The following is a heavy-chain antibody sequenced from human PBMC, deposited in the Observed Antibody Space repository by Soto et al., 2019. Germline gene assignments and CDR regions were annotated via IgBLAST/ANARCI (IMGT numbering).Heavy chain of an antibody. CDR2: IYHSGST. CDR1: GGSVSSRSYF. V-gene: IGHV4-39*01. CDR3: ARKPLRYSSRWYDGEFEY. J-gene: IGHJ4*02. D-gene: IGHD6-13*01. Sequence: PSETLSLTCTVSGGSVSSRSYFWGWIRQPPGKGLEWIGSIYHSGSTYYNPSLKSRLTISVDTSKNQFSLKVNSVTAADTGVYYCARKPLRYSSRWYDGEFEYWGQGILVTVSS.